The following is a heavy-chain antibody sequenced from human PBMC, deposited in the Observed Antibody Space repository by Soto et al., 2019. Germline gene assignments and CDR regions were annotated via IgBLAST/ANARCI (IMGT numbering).Heavy chain of an antibody. D-gene: IGHD4-17*01. J-gene: IGHJ4*02. V-gene: IGHV3-20*04. CDR2: INMDGGST. Sequence: EVQLVESGGGVVRPGGSLRLSCAAFGFRFDDYGMSWVRQVPGKGLEWVSGINMDGGSTGYADSVKGRFTISRDNAKNSLYLQMNSLRAEDTAFYYCARAPGFYGDFFDYWGQGTLVTVSS. CDR3: ARAPGFYGDFFDY. CDR1: GFRFDDYG.